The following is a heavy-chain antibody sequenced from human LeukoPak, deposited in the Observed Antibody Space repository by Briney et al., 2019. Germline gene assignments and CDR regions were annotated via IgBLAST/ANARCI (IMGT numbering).Heavy chain of an antibody. CDR2: IIPIFGTA. CDR1: GGTFSSYA. CDR3: ARGKRGATTDYFDY. Sequence: SVKVSCKASGGTFSSYAISWVRQAPGQGLEWMGGIIPIFGTANYAQKFQGRVTITADESASTAYMELSSLRSEDTAMYYCARGKRGATTDYFDYWGQGTLVTVSS. J-gene: IGHJ4*02. V-gene: IGHV1-69*13. D-gene: IGHD1-26*01.